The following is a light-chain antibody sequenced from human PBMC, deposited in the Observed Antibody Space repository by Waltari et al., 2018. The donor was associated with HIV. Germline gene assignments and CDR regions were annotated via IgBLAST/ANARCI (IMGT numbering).Light chain of an antibody. J-gene: IGLJ2*01. CDR1: SSDIGSIHR. Sequence: QSALTQPASVSGSPGQSITLSCTGTSSDIGSIHRVSCYQQHPGKVPTLIIYEVSNRPSGIADRFSGSKSGNTASLTISGLQADDEALFYCSSYASTSTPVLFGGGTQLTVL. CDR3: SSYASTSTPVL. V-gene: IGLV2-14*02. CDR2: EVS.